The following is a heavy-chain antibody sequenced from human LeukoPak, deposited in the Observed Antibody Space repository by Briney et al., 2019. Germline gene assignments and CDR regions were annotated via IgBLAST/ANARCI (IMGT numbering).Heavy chain of an antibody. D-gene: IGHD2-21*01. CDR3: AREGGGDSLDAFDI. CDR2: IYSGGST. CDR1: GFTVSSNY. V-gene: IGHV3-66*01. J-gene: IGHJ3*02. Sequence: GGSLRLSCAASGFTVSSNYMSWARQAPGKGLEWVSVIYSGGSTYYADSVKGRFTISRDNAKNSLYLQMNSLRAEDTAVYYCAREGGGDSLDAFDIWGQGTMVTVSS.